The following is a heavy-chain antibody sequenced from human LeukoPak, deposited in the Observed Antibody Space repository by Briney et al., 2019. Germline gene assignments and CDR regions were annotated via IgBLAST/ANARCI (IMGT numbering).Heavy chain of an antibody. Sequence: GASVKVSCKASGYTFTSNGISWVRQAPGQGLEWMGWISAYNGNTNYAQKLQGRVTMTTDTSTSTAYMELRSLRSDDTAVYYCARDDCSGGSCYPGPLWGHGTMVTVSS. CDR3: ARDDCSGGSCYPGPL. J-gene: IGHJ3*01. CDR1: GYTFTSNG. D-gene: IGHD2-15*01. V-gene: IGHV1-18*01. CDR2: ISAYNGNT.